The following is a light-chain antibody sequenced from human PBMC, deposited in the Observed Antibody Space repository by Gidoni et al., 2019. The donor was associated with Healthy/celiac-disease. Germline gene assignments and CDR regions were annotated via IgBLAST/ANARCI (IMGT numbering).Light chain of an antibody. CDR2: GAS. V-gene: IGKV3-15*01. J-gene: IGKJ3*01. CDR1: QSVSSN. Sequence: EIVMTQSPATLSVSPGERATLSCRASQSVSSNLAWYQQKPGQAPRLLIYGASTRATGIPARFSGSGCGTEFTLTISSLQSEDFAVYYCQQYNNWPVTFGPGTKVDIK. CDR3: QQYNNWPVT.